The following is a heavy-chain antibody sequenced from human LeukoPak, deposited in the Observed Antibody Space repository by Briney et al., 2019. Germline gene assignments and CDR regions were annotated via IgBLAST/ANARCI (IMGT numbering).Heavy chain of an antibody. CDR1: GFTFDDYA. CDR3: AKDSAEYYYDSSGYSTTEGYFDY. Sequence: GRSLRLSCAASGFTFDDYAMHWVRQAPGKGLEWVSGISWNSGSIGYADSVKGRFTISRDNSKSTLYLQMNSLRAEDTAVYYCAKDSAEYYYDSSGYSTTEGYFDYWGQGTLVTVSS. J-gene: IGHJ4*02. D-gene: IGHD3-22*01. CDR2: ISWNSGSI. V-gene: IGHV3-9*01.